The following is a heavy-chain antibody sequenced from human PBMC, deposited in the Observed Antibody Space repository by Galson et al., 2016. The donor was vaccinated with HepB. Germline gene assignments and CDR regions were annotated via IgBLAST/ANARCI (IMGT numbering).Heavy chain of an antibody. CDR3: ATLLWFGELLYPFDY. D-gene: IGHD3-10*01. CDR1: GFSFSSYA. J-gene: IGHJ4*02. V-gene: IGHV3-23*01. Sequence: SLRLSCAASGFSFSSYAMSWVRQAPGKGLEWVPSISGSVGSTYYADSVKGRFTISRDNSKNTLYLQMNSLRAEDTAVYYCATLLWFGELLYPFDYWGQGTLVTVSS. CDR2: ISGSVGST.